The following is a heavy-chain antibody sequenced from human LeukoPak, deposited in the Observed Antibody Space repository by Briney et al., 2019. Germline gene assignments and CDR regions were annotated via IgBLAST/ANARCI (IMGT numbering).Heavy chain of an antibody. V-gene: IGHV3-21*01. D-gene: IGHD3-22*01. CDR1: GFTFSSYS. CDR3: ARAQKSWLLNY. CDR2: ISSSSSYI. J-gene: IGHJ4*02. Sequence: SGGSLRLSCAASGFTFSSYSMNWVRQAPGKGLEWVSSISSSSSYIYYADSVKGRFTISRDNAKNSLYLQMNSLRAEDSAVYYCARAQKSWLLNYWGQGTLVTVSS.